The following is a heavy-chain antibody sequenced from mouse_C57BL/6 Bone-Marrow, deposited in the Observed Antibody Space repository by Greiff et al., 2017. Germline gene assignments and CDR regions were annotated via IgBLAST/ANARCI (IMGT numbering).Heavy chain of an antibody. D-gene: IGHD1-1*01. J-gene: IGHJ1*03. CDR1: GYTFTDYE. CDR2: IDPETGGT. V-gene: IGHV1-15*01. Sequence: VQLQQSGAELVRPGASVTLSCKASGYTFTDYEMHWVKQTPVHGLEWIGAIDPETGGTAYNQKFKGKAILTADKSSSTAYMELRSLSSEDSAVYYCTTYGSSAWYFDVWGRGTTGTVSS. CDR3: TTYGSSAWYFDV.